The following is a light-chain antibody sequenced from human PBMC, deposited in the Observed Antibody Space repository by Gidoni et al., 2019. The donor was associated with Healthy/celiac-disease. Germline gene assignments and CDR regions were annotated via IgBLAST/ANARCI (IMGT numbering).Light chain of an antibody. CDR3: MIWHSSAWE. V-gene: IGLV5-45*02. Sequence: QAVLTQPSSLSASPGASASLTCTLRSGINVGTYRIYWYQQKPGSPPQYLLRYKSDSDKQQGSGVPSRFSGSKDASANAGILLISGLQSEDEADYYCMIWHSSAWEVGGGTKLTVL. CDR2: YKSDSDK. J-gene: IGLJ2*01. CDR1: SGINVGTYR.